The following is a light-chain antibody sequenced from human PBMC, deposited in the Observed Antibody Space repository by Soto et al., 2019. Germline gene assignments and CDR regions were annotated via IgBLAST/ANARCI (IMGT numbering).Light chain of an antibody. J-gene: IGLJ2*01. CDR3: SSYTSRTTFVI. Sequence: QSALTQPASVSGSPGQSITISCTGNSSDIGGYNYVSWYQHHPGKAPKLMIYEVSNRPSGVSNRFSGSKSGNTASLTISGLQAEDEADYHCSSYTSRTTFVIFGGGTKLTVL. CDR1: SSDIGGYNY. CDR2: EVS. V-gene: IGLV2-14*01.